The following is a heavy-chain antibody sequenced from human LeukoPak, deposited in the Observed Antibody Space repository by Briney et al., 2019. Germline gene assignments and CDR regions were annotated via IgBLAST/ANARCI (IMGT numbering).Heavy chain of an antibody. Sequence: PGRSLRLSCAASGFTFSSYGMHWVRQAPGKGLERVAVIWYDGSNKYYADSVKGRFTISRDNSKNTLYPQMNSLRAEDTAVYYCARVLGQQLVHARPQGPTDYGMDVWGQGTTVTVSS. CDR3: ARVLGQQLVHARPQGPTDYGMDV. V-gene: IGHV3-33*01. CDR1: GFTFSSYG. D-gene: IGHD6-13*01. CDR2: IWYDGSNK. J-gene: IGHJ6*02.